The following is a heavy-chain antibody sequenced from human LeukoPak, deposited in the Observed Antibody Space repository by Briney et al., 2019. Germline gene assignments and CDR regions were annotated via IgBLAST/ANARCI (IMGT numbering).Heavy chain of an antibody. J-gene: IGHJ4*02. CDR1: GYTFTGYY. V-gene: IGHV1-2*02. Sequence: ASVKVSCKASGYTFTGYYIHWVRQAPGQGLEWMGWINPNSGGPNYAQKFQGRVTLTRDTSISTAYMYLSRLRSDDTAVYYCAITLGPTTSDYWGQGTLVTVSS. CDR3: AITLGPTTSDY. D-gene: IGHD1-26*01. CDR2: INPNSGGP.